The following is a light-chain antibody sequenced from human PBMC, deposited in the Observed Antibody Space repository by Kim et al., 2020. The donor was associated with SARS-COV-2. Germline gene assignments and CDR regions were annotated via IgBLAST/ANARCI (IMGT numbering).Light chain of an antibody. CDR3: QQYDSSPTVT. CDR2: SAS. J-gene: IGKJ5*01. V-gene: IGKV3-20*01. Sequence: EIVLTQSPGTLSLFPGERATLSCRASQSISNGYLAWYQHKPGQSPRLLMHSASRRASGTPYRFSGTGSGTDFILTISRLEPEDFAVYYCQQYDSSPTVTFGQGTRLEIK. CDR1: QSISNGY.